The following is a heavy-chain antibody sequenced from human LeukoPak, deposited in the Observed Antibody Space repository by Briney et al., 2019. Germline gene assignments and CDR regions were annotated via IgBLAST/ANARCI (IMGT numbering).Heavy chain of an antibody. V-gene: IGHV3-20*04. D-gene: IGHD3-22*01. Sequence: GGSLRLSCAASGFTFDDYGMSWVRQAPGKGLEWVSGINWSGGSTGYADSVKGRFTISRDNAKNSLYLQMNSLRAEDTALYYCARVGPNYYDSSGYYFDYWGQGTLVTVSS. CDR3: ARVGPNYYDSSGYYFDY. CDR1: GFTFDDYG. J-gene: IGHJ4*02. CDR2: INWSGGST.